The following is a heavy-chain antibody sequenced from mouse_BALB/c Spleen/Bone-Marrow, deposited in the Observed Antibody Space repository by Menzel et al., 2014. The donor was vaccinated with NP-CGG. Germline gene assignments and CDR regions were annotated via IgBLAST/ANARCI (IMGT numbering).Heavy chain of an antibody. V-gene: IGHV5-2*01. D-gene: IGHD1-1*01. J-gene: IGHJ3*01. CDR2: INSDGGST. Sequence: DVMLVESGGGLVQPGESPKLSCESNEYEFPSHDMSWVRKTPEKRLELVAAINSDGGSTYYPDTMERRFIISRDNSKKTLYLQMSSLRSEDTAFYYCARHGDYYGSSLFAYWGQGTLVTVSA. CDR1: EYEFPSHD. CDR3: ARHGDYYGSSLFAY.